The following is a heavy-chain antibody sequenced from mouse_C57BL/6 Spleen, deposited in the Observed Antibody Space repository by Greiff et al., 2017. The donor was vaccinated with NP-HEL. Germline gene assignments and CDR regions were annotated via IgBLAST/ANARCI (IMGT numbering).Heavy chain of an antibody. V-gene: IGHV5-4*03. CDR2: ISDGGSYT. J-gene: IGHJ2*01. Sequence: EVKLVESGGGLVKPGGSLKLSCAASGFTFSSYAMSWVRQTPEKRLEWVATISDGGSYTYYPDNVKGRFTISRDNAKNNLYLQMSHLKSEDTAMYYCARAYSNHYFDYWGQGTTLTVSS. CDR1: GFTFSSYA. D-gene: IGHD2-5*01. CDR3: ARAYSNHYFDY.